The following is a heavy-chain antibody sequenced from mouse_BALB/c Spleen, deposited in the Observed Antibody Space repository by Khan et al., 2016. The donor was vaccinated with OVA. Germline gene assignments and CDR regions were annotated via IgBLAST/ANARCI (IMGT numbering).Heavy chain of an antibody. D-gene: IGHD2-1*01. CDR1: GDSITSGY. CDR2: ITYSGST. CDR3: ARYGNYEGSYYFDY. Sequence: EVQLQESGPSLVKPSQTLSLTCSVTGDSITSGYWNWIRKFPGNKLEYMGYITYSGSTYYNPSLKSRITITRDTSKNQYYLPLKSVTTEDTATYYCARYGNYEGSYYFDYWGQGTTLTVSS. J-gene: IGHJ2*01. V-gene: IGHV3-8*02.